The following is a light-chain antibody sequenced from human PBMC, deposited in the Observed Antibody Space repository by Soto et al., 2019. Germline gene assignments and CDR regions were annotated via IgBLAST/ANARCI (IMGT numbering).Light chain of an antibody. CDR2: RDN. V-gene: IGLV1-44*01. CDR1: SSNIGSST. Sequence: QSVLTQSPSASGTPGQTVTISCSGSSSNIGSSTVNWYQHVPGTAPKLLIYRDNERLSGFPDRISASKSGTSASLVNSGLQSEDEADYYCASWDVSLDGVVFGGGTKVTVL. CDR3: ASWDVSLDGVV. J-gene: IGLJ2*01.